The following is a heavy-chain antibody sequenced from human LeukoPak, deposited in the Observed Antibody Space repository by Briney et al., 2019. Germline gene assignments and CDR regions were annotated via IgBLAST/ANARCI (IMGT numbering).Heavy chain of an antibody. V-gene: IGHV1-69*05. D-gene: IGHD3-3*01. CDR2: IIPIFGTA. CDR3: TIFGVEGHLYYFDY. Sequence: SVKVSCKASGGTFSSYAISWVRQAPGQGLEWMGGIIPIFGTANYAQKFQGRVTITTDESTSTVYMELSSLRSEGTAVYYCTIFGVEGHLYYFDYWGQGTLVTVSS. J-gene: IGHJ4*02. CDR1: GGTFSSYA.